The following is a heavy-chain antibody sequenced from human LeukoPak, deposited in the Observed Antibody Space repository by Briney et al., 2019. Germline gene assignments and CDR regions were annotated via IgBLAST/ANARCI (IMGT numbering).Heavy chain of an antibody. D-gene: IGHD6-6*01. CDR1: GFTFSSYG. CDR2: IWYDGSNK. V-gene: IGHV3-33*01. Sequence: GGSLRLSCAASGFTFSSYGMHWVRQAPGKGLEWVAVIWYDGSNKYYADSVKGRFTISRDNSKNTLYLQMNSLRAEDTAVYYCARDLGWRTAARSFDYWGQGTLVTVSS. J-gene: IGHJ4*02. CDR3: ARDLGWRTAARSFDY.